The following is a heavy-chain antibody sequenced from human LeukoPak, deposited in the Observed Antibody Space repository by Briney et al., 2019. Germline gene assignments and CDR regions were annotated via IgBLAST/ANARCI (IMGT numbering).Heavy chain of an antibody. J-gene: IGHJ5*02. CDR3: ARATYCGGDCYLNWFDP. CDR2: IYYSGST. V-gene: IGHV4-39*07. D-gene: IGHD2-21*02. CDR1: GGSISSSSYY. Sequence: PSETLSLTCTVSGGSISSSSYYWGWIRQPPGKGLEWIGSIYYSGSTYYNPSLKSRVTISVDTSKNQFSLKLSSVTAADTAVYYCARATYCGGDCYLNWFDPWGQGTLVTVSS.